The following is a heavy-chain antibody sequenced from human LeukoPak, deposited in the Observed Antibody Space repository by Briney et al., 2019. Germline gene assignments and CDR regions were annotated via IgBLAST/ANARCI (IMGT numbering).Heavy chain of an antibody. CDR1: GFTVRTNY. CDR2: IYSGGTT. D-gene: IGHD3-3*01. J-gene: IGHJ4*02. Sequence: GGSLRLSCAASGFTVRTNYMSWVRQAPGMGLEWVSVIYSGGTTYYADSVKGRFTISTDNSRNTVDLQMKSLRVDDTAVYYCARDDFWSGYLDYWGQGTLVTVSS. V-gene: IGHV3-53*01. CDR3: ARDDFWSGYLDY.